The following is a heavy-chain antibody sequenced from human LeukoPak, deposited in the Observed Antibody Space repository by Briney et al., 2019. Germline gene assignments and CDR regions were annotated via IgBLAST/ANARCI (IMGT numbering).Heavy chain of an antibody. CDR3: AKIYCASSDCYFDY. CDR1: GFTFSRYW. J-gene: IGHJ4*03. D-gene: IGHD2-8*01. Sequence: GGSLRLSCAASGFTFSRYWMSWVRQAPGEGLEWGANIKKDGSAKYYMDTVKGRFTISRDCANNSLYLLMSSLRAEDTAVYYCAKIYCASSDCYFDYWGQGTLVTVSS. V-gene: IGHV3-7*01. CDR2: IKKDGSAK.